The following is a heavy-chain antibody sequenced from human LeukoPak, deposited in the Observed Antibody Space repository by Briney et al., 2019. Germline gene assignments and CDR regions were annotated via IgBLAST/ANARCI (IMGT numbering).Heavy chain of an antibody. D-gene: IGHD1-26*01. J-gene: IGHJ4*02. CDR1: GFTFSSYW. V-gene: IGHV3-7*01. Sequence: GGSLRLSCAASGFTFSSYWMSWVRQAPGKGLEWVANTKQEGSEKNYVDSVKGRFTISRDNAKNSLYLQMNSLRAEDTAVYYCVRGGAAPDYWGQGTLVTVSS. CDR3: VRGGAAPDY. CDR2: TKQEGSEK.